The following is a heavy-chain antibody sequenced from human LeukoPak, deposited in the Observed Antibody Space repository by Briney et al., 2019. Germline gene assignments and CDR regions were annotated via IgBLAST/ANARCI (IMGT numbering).Heavy chain of an antibody. CDR1: GFTFNTYA. CDR2: INHSGST. Sequence: GSLRLSCAASGFTFNTYAMSWVRQPPGKGLEWIGEINHSGSTNYNPSLKSRVTISVDTSKNQFSLKLSSVTAADTAVYYCARERKIVATNWFDPWGQGTLVTVSS. J-gene: IGHJ5*02. V-gene: IGHV4-34*01. CDR3: ARERKIVATNWFDP. D-gene: IGHD5-12*01.